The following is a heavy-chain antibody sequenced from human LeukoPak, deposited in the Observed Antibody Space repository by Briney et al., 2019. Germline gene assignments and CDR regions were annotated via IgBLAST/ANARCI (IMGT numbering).Heavy chain of an antibody. J-gene: IGHJ6*03. CDR2: INHSGST. Sequence: SETLSLTRAVYGGSLSGYYWSWIRQPPGKGLEWIGEINHSGSTNYNPSLKSRVTISVDTSKNQFSLKLSSVTAADTAVYYCARGGVAGYYYYYYMDVWGKGTTVTVSS. D-gene: IGHD2-8*01. CDR3: ARGGVAGYYYYYYMDV. CDR1: GGSLSGYY. V-gene: IGHV4-34*01.